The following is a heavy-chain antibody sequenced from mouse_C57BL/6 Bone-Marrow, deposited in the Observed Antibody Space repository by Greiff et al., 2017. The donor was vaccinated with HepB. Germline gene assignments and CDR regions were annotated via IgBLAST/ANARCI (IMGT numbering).Heavy chain of an antibody. CDR2: IYPRSGNT. D-gene: IGHD1-1*01. CDR3: ARTLYGSSYFDY. J-gene: IGHJ2*01. CDR1: GYTFTSYG. Sequence: QVQLQQSGAELARPGASVKLSCKASGYTFTSYGISWVKQRTGQGLEWIGEIYPRSGNTYYNEKFKGKATLTAAKSSSTAYMELRSLTSEDSAVYFCARTLYGSSYFDYWGQGTTLTVSS. V-gene: IGHV1-81*01.